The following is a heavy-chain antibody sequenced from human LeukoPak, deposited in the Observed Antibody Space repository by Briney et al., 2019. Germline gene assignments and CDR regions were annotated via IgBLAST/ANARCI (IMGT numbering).Heavy chain of an antibody. CDR3: AGPFGDRYSMDV. CDR2: INVDGSVK. Sequence: GGSLRLSCATSGFTFSNYYMSWVRQAPGKGLEWVANINVDGSVKYYVDSVKGRFTISRDNAKSSLYLQMNSLRAEDTAVYFCAGPFGDRYSMDVWGKGTTVTVSS. V-gene: IGHV3-7*01. J-gene: IGHJ6*03. D-gene: IGHD3-10*01. CDR1: GFTFSNYY.